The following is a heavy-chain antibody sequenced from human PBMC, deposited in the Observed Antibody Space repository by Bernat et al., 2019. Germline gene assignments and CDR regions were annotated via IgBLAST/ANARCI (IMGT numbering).Heavy chain of an antibody. V-gene: IGHV3-33*01. CDR1: GFTFSNYG. D-gene: IGHD2-2*01. CDR3: VRDYCSTTSCYDY. CDR2: IWYDGSKK. J-gene: IGHJ4*02. Sequence: QVQLVESGGGVVQPGRSLRLSCVASGFTFSNYGMHWVHQAPGKGLEWVAVIWYDGSKKYYADSVKGRFTISRDDSKNTLYLQMNSLRVEDTAVYYCVRDYCSTTSCYDYWGQGTLVTVSS.